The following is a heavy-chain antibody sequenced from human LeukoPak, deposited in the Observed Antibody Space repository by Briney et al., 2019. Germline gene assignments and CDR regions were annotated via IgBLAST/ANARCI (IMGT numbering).Heavy chain of an antibody. CDR3: AKGGKWDVTPFDY. V-gene: IGHV3-23*01. J-gene: IGHJ4*02. CDR2: ISGGGGST. D-gene: IGHD1-26*01. CDR1: GFTFTSYS. Sequence: GGSLRPSCAASGFTFTSYSMKWVRPAPGEGLEWVSTISGGGGSTYYADSVKGRFTISRDNSKNTLYLQVNSLRAEDTAVYYCAKGGKWDVTPFDYWGQGTLVTVSS.